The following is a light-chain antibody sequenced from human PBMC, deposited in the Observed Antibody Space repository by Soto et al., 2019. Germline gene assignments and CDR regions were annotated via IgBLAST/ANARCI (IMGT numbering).Light chain of an antibody. J-gene: IGKJ4*01. CDR3: QQRSNRPT. CDR1: QSVSTY. V-gene: IGKV3-11*01. Sequence: EILLTQSPVTLSLSPGDRATLSCRASQSVSTYLAWYQQKPGQAPRLLIYDASNRASGIPARFSGSGSGTDFTLTISRLEPEDFVVYYCQQRSNRPTFGGGTKVEI. CDR2: DAS.